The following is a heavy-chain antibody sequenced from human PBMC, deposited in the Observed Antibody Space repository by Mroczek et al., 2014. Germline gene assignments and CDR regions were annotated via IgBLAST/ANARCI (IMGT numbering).Heavy chain of an antibody. CDR3: ARIGLIWVRGVYYTTVLFDI. Sequence: SGPVLVKPTETLTLTCTVSGFSLSNARMGVSWIRQPPGKALEWLAHIFSNDEKSYSTSLKSRLTISKDTSKSQVVLTMTNMDPVDTATYYCARIGLIWVRGVYYTTVLFDIWGQGTMVTVSS. J-gene: IGHJ3*02. CDR2: IFSNDEK. D-gene: IGHD3-10*01. V-gene: IGHV2-26*01. CDR1: GFSLSNARMG.